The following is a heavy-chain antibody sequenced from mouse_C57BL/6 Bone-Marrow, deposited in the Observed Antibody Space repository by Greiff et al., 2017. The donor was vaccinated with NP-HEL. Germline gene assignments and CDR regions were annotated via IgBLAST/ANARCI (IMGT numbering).Heavy chain of an antibody. CDR2: IHPNSGST. V-gene: IGHV1-64*01. D-gene: IGHD1-1*01. J-gene: IGHJ3*01. CDR3: AREDYGSSWGFAY. CDR1: GYTFTSYW. Sequence: QVQLQQPGAELVKPGASVKLSCKASGYTFTSYWMHWVKQRPGQGLEWIGMIHPNSGSTNYNEKFKSKATLTVDKSSSTAYMQLSSLTSEDSAVYDCAREDYGSSWGFAYWGQGTLVTVSA.